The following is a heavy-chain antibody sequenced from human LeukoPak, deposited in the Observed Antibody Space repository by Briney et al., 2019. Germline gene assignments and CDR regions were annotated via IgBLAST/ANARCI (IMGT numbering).Heavy chain of an antibody. CDR1: GFSFSSYA. CDR3: ATHLYATGQWYFAL. J-gene: IGHJ2*01. CDR2: ISASGGTT. D-gene: IGHD2/OR15-2a*01. Sequence: GGSLRLSCAASGFSFSSYAMSWVRQAPGKGLEWVSTISASGGTTHYADSVKGRFTMSRDNSKNTLYLQMNSLRAEDTAVYHCATHLYATGQWYFALWGRGTLVTVSS. V-gene: IGHV3-23*01.